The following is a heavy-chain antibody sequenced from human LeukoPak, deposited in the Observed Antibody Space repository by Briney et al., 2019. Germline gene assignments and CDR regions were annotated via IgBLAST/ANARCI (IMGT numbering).Heavy chain of an antibody. D-gene: IGHD5-18*01. V-gene: IGHV3-23*01. CDR3: AKDHTAMVTPQVNY. Sequence: GGSLRLSCAASGFTFSSSAMSWVRQAPGKGLEWVSNISGSGSGGSTYYADSVKGRFTISRDNSKNTLYLQMNSLRAEDTAVYYCAKDHTAMVTPQVNYWGQGTLVTVSS. J-gene: IGHJ4*02. CDR1: GFTFSSSA. CDR2: ISGSGSGGST.